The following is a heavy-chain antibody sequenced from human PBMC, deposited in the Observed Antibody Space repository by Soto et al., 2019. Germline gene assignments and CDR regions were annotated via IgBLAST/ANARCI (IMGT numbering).Heavy chain of an antibody. V-gene: IGHV3-9*01. CDR2: ISWNSGSI. CDR1: GFTLEDYA. J-gene: IGHJ4*02. Sequence: GGSLRLSCAASGFTLEDYAMHWVRQAPGKGLEWVSGISWNSGSIGYADSVKGRFTISRDNAKNSLYLQMNSLRAEDTALYYCAKDTGTGPLDYWGQGTLVTVSS. D-gene: IGHD1-7*01. CDR3: AKDTGTGPLDY.